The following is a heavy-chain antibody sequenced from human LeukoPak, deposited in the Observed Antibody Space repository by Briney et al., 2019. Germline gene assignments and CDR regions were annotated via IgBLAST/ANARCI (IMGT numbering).Heavy chain of an antibody. J-gene: IGHJ5*02. V-gene: IGHV1-8*01. CDR3: ATRRGDYDSSGYYYVWWFDP. CDR2: MNPNSGNT. CDR1: GYTFTSYD. D-gene: IGHD3-22*01. Sequence: ASVKVSCKASGYTFTSYDINWVRQATGQGLEWMGWMNPNSGNTGYAQKFQGRVTMTRNTSISTAYVELSSLRSEDTAVYYCATRRGDYDSSGYYYVWWFDPWGQGTLVTVSS.